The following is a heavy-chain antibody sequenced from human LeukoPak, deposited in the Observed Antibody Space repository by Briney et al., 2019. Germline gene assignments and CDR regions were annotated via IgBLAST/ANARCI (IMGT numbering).Heavy chain of an antibody. V-gene: IGHV3-33*06. CDR2: IWFDGSNK. CDR3: AKSGHDYGDYRKYNWFDP. Sequence: PGGSLRLSCAASGFTFSSYGMHWVHQAPGKGLEWVAVIWFDGSNKYYADSVKGRFTISRDNSKNTLYLQMNSLRAEDTAVYYCAKSGHDYGDYRKYNWFDPWGQGTLVTVSS. D-gene: IGHD4-17*01. J-gene: IGHJ5*02. CDR1: GFTFSSYG.